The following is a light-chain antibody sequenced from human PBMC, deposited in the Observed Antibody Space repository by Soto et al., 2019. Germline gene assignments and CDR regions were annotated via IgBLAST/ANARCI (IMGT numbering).Light chain of an antibody. CDR1: SSNIGAGYE. Sequence: QSVLTQPPSVSGAPGQRVTISCTGSSSNIGAGYEVHWYQQLPGTAPKLLIYGDRYRPSGVPDRFSGSKSGTSVSLAITGLQAEDEADYHCQSYESSMSGMVFGGGTQVTVL. V-gene: IGLV1-40*01. CDR3: QSYESSMSGMV. CDR2: GDR. J-gene: IGLJ3*02.